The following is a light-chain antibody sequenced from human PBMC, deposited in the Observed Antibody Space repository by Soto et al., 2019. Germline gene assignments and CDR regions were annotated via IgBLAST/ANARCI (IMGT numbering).Light chain of an antibody. Sequence: QSALTQPPSVSGSPGQSVTISCTGTSSDIGGYNHVSWYQQHPGKVPKLMISEVSKRTSGVSDRFSGSRSGNTASLTVSGLQAEDEADYYCSSYAAGSTGVFGGGTKLTVL. V-gene: IGLV2-8*01. CDR2: EVS. CDR1: SSDIGGYNH. J-gene: IGLJ2*01. CDR3: SSYAAGSTGV.